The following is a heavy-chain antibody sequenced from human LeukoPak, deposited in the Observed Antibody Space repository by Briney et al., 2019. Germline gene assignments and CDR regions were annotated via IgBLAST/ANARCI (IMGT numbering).Heavy chain of an antibody. CDR3: ARDRGSDDPIDY. J-gene: IGHJ4*02. CDR1: GFTFSNYG. D-gene: IGHD2-15*01. CDR2: IWYDGSNK. Sequence: PGGSLRLSCAASGFTFSNYGIHWVRQAPGKGLEWVAVIWYDGSNKYCADSVKGRFTISRDNSKNTLYLQMNSLRAEDTAVYYCARDRGSDDPIDYWGQGTPVTVSS. V-gene: IGHV3-33*01.